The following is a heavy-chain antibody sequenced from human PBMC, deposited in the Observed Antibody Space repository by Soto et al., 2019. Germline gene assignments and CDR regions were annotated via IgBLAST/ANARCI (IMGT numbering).Heavy chain of an antibody. Sequence: QVTLKESGPALVKPTETLTLTCTVSGFSLTTGKMGVSWIRQPPGKALEWLAHIFSDNERSYSTSLQGRLTIYKDTSGSQVVLSMTNVDPVDTATYYCARMKVDSYQFYYAMDVWGQGTTVTVSS. J-gene: IGHJ6*02. D-gene: IGHD3-9*01. V-gene: IGHV2-26*01. CDR2: IFSDNER. CDR1: GFSLTTGKMG. CDR3: ARMKVDSYQFYYAMDV.